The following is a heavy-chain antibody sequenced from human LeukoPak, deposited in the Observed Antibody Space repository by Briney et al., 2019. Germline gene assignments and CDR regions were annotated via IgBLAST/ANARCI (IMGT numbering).Heavy chain of an antibody. CDR3: ARGPRYDYVWGSGFDY. CDR1: GGTFSSYA. D-gene: IGHD3-16*01. V-gene: IGHV1-69*01. CDR2: IIPIFGTA. Sequence: SVKVSCKASGGTFSSYAISWVRQAPGQGLEWMGGIIPIFGTANYAQKFQGRVTITADESTSTAYMELSSLRSEDTAVYYCARGPRYDYVWGSGFDYWGQGTLVTVSS. J-gene: IGHJ4*02.